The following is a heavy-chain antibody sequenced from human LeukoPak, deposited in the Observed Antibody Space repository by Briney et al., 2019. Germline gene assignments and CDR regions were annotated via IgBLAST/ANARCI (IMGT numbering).Heavy chain of an antibody. CDR3: ARESGYAVGDF. CDR1: GFTFSSYW. J-gene: IGHJ4*02. V-gene: IGHV3-53*01. CDR2: IYNDGRT. Sequence: GGSLRLSCAASGFTFSSYWMSWFRQAPGKGLEWASVIYNDGRTYYADSVKGRFIISKDISKNTLYLQMNNLRADDTALYYCARESGYAVGDFWGRGTLVTVSS. D-gene: IGHD2-2*01.